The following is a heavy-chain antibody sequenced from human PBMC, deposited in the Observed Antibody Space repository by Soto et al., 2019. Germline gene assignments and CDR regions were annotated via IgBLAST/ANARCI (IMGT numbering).Heavy chain of an antibody. CDR3: ASARTGSRQFVF. Sequence: QVQLQASGPGLVKPSQTLSLTCTVSGGSFSSGDYYWSWIRQPPGKALEWIGYIYYSGSTYYNPSLDSLLTISLDTSKIHFSLRLTSVTAAYTALYYCASARTGSRQFVFWGQGNLVTVSS. CDR2: IYYSGST. J-gene: IGHJ4*02. CDR1: GGSFSSGDYY. V-gene: IGHV4-30-4*01.